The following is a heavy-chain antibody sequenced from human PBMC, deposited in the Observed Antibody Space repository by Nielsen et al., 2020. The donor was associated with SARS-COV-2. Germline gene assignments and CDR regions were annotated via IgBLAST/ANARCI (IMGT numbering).Heavy chain of an antibody. Sequence: GGSLRLSCAASGFTFTSYTMSWVRQAPGKGLEWVSYISSSSSGIYYADSVKGRFTISRDNAKNSLYLQMNSLRAEDTALYYCAKASSDSIDYWGQGTLVTVSS. V-gene: IGHV3-48*01. CDR2: ISSSSSGI. CDR3: AKASSDSIDY. J-gene: IGHJ4*02. CDR1: GFTFTSYT. D-gene: IGHD6-13*01.